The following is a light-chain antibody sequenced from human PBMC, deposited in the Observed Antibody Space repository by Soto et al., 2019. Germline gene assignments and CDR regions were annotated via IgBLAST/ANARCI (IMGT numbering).Light chain of an antibody. V-gene: IGLV7-46*01. CDR3: LLSYSGARAGV. Sequence: QAVVTQEPSLTASPGGTVTLTCGSSTGAVTSGHYPYWFQQKPGQAPRTLIYDTSNKHSWTPARFSGSLLGGKAALTLSGAQPEDDAEYYCLLSYSGARAGVFGTGTKLTVL. CDR2: DTS. CDR1: TGAVTSGHY. J-gene: IGLJ1*01.